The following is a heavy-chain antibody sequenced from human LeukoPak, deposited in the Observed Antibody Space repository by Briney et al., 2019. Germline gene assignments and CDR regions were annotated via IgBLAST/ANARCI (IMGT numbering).Heavy chain of an antibody. CDR1: GFTFSSYW. J-gene: IGHJ3*02. Sequence: PGGSLRLSCAASGFTFSSYWMHWVRQAPGKGLVWVSRINSDGSSTSYVDSVKGRFTISRDNAKNTLYLQMNSLGAEDTAVYYCARDRGRRDAFDIWGQGTMVTVSS. CDR3: ARDRGRRDAFDI. CDR2: INSDGSST. V-gene: IGHV3-74*01.